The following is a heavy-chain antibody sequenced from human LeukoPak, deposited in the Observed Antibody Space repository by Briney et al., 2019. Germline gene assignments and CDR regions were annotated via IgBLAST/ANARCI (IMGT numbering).Heavy chain of an antibody. Sequence: SVKVSCKASGGTFSSYAISWVRQAPGQGLEWVGRIIPIFGIANYAQKFQGRVTITADKSTSTAYMELSSLRSEDTAVYYCARWASTGYSYGHFDYWGQGTLVTVSS. CDR3: ARWASTGYSYGHFDY. J-gene: IGHJ4*02. V-gene: IGHV1-69*04. D-gene: IGHD5-18*01. CDR2: IIPIFGIA. CDR1: GGTFSSYA.